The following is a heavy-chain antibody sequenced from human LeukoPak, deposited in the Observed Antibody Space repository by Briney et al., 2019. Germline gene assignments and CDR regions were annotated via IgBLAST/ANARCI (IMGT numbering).Heavy chain of an antibody. CDR2: ISGSGGST. Sequence: GGSLRLSCAASGFTFSDYYMSWIRQAPGKGLEWVSAISGSGGSTYYADSVKGRFTIPRDNSKNTLYLQMNSLRAEDTAVYYCAKDLEVYSSSSGLDYWGQGTLVTVSS. CDR1: GFTFSDYY. V-gene: IGHV3-23*01. D-gene: IGHD6-6*01. CDR3: AKDLEVYSSSSGLDY. J-gene: IGHJ4*02.